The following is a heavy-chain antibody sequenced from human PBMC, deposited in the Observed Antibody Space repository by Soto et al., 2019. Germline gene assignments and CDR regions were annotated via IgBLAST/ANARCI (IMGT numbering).Heavy chain of an antibody. J-gene: IGHJ6*02. CDR3: ARAPRSGVVVVAATTSYYYYGMDV. CDR2: IYYSGST. CDR1: GGSISSGGYY. Sequence: LSLTCTVSGGSISSGGYYWSWIRQHPGKGLEWIGYIYYSGSTYYNPSLKSRVTISVDTSKNQFSLKLSSVTAADTAVYYCARAPRSGVVVVAATTSYYYYGMDVWGQGTTVTVSS. D-gene: IGHD2-15*01. V-gene: IGHV4-31*03.